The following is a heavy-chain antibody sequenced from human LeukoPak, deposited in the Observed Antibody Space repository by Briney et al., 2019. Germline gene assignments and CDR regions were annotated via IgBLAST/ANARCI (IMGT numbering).Heavy chain of an antibody. CDR1: GGSISSYY. Sequence: SETLSLTCTVSGGSISSYYWSWIRQPAGKGLEWIERIYTSGSTNYNPSLKSRVTMSVDTSKNQFSLKLSSVTAADTAVYYCARGVVPAAINWFDPWGQGTLVTVSS. J-gene: IGHJ5*02. D-gene: IGHD2-2*01. CDR2: IYTSGST. V-gene: IGHV4-4*07. CDR3: ARGVVPAAINWFDP.